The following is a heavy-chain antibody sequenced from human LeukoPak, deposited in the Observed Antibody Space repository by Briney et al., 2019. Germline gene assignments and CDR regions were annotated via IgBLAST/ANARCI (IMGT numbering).Heavy chain of an antibody. V-gene: IGHV3-9*01. CDR1: GFTFDDYA. J-gene: IGHJ6*02. CDR2: ISWNSGSI. Sequence: PGGSLRLSCAASGFTFDDYAMHWVRQAPGKGLEWASGISWNSGSIGYADSVKGRFTISRDNAKNSLYLQMNSLRAEDTALYYCAKDMSYQLNYYGMDVWGQGTTVTVSS. CDR3: AKDMSYQLNYYGMDV. D-gene: IGHD2-2*01.